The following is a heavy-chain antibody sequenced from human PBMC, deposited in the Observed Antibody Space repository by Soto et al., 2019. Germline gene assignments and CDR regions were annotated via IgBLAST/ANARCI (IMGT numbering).Heavy chain of an antibody. D-gene: IGHD5-12*01. Sequence: GASVKVSCKASGGTFSSYAISWVRQAPGQGLEQMGGIIPIFGTANYAQKFQGRVTITADESTSTAYMELSSLRSEDTAVYYCASGYDKTLFDYWGQGTLVTVSS. V-gene: IGHV1-69*13. CDR3: ASGYDKTLFDY. J-gene: IGHJ4*02. CDR1: GGTFSSYA. CDR2: IIPIFGTA.